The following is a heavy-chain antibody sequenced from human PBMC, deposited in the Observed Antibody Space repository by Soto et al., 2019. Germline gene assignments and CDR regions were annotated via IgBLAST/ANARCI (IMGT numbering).Heavy chain of an antibody. CDR1: GYSFTSYW. J-gene: IGHJ6*02. Sequence: HGESLKISCKGSGYSFTSYWIGWVRQVPGKGLEWMGIIYPGDSDIRHSPSFQGQVTISADKSLSTAYLQWSSLKASDTAMYYCARQDCSGGSCYSSRHYYYGMDVWGQGTTVTVSS. D-gene: IGHD2-15*01. V-gene: IGHV5-51*01. CDR3: ARQDCSGGSCYSSRHYYYGMDV. CDR2: IYPGDSDI.